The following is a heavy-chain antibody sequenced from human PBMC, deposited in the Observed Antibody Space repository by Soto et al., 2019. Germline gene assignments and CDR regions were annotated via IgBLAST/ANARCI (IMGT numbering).Heavy chain of an antibody. Sequence: SETLSLTCTVSGGSISSGDYYWSWIRQPPGKGLEWIGYIYYSGSTYYNPSLKSRVTISVDTSKNQFSLKLSSVTAADTAVYYCARYDILPYNWFDPWGQGTLVTVSS. CDR2: IYYSGST. CDR1: GGSISSGDYY. CDR3: ARYDILPYNWFDP. V-gene: IGHV4-30-4*01. J-gene: IGHJ5*02. D-gene: IGHD3-9*01.